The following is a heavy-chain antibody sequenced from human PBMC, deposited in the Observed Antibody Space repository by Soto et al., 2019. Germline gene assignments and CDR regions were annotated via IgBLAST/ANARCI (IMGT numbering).Heavy chain of an antibody. Sequence: WGPLILSCPRSGFTLSDHHIDWVRQAPGKGLEWVVRSRDKPQGYSTAYAASVKGTFTTSRDESKNSAHLQMNSLKTEDTAVYYRVRDTYFSDSSGYTRCPDYWGQGTLVTVSS. CDR3: VRDTYFSDSSGYTRCPDY. D-gene: IGHD3-22*01. CDR1: GFTLSDHH. V-gene: IGHV3-72*01. J-gene: IGHJ4*02. CDR2: SRDKPQGYST.